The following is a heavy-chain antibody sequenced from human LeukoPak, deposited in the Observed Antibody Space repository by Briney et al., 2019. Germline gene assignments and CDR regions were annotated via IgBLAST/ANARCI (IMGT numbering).Heavy chain of an antibody. J-gene: IGHJ4*02. CDR2: IYTSGST. CDR1: GGSISSGSYY. CDR3: ARALSRAAVAAPDY. D-gene: IGHD6-19*01. Sequence: SQTLSLTCTVSGGSISSGSYYWRWIRQPAGKGLEWIGRIYTSGSTNYNPSLKSRVTISVDTSKNQFSLKLSSVTAADTAVYYCARALSRAAVAAPDYWGQGTLVTVSS. V-gene: IGHV4-61*02.